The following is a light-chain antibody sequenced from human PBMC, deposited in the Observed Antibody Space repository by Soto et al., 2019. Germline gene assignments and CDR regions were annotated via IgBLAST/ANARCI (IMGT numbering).Light chain of an antibody. J-gene: IGKJ5*01. Sequence: EIVLTQSPGTLSFSPGERSTLSCRSSQSVDSYLVWYQQKPGHAPRLLIFGASNRATGIPARFSGSGSGTDFTLTINSLEPDDFAVYYCQQRDSWPITFGQGTRLEIK. CDR2: GAS. V-gene: IGKV3-11*01. CDR3: QQRDSWPIT. CDR1: QSVDSY.